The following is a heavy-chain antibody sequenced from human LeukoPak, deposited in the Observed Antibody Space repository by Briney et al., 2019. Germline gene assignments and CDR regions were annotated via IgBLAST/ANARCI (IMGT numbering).Heavy chain of an antibody. CDR1: GFTFNKFA. CDR2: IGGSGGTT. D-gene: IGHD1-26*01. CDR3: AKGRATSGSYSIDS. V-gene: IGHV3-23*01. J-gene: IGHJ4*02. Sequence: PGGSLRLSCAASGFTFNKFAMSWVRQASGKGLEWVSHIGGSGGTTYYPDSVKGRFTISRDNSKNTLYLQMNSLRAEDAATYYCAKGRATSGSYSIDSWGQGTLVTVSS.